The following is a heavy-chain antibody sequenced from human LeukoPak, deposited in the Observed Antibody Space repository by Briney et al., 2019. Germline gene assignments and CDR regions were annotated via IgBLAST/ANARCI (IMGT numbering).Heavy chain of an antibody. CDR3: ARAGGSSGYFVFDF. V-gene: IGHV3-13*05. J-gene: IGHJ3*01. CDR2: IGVAGNP. Sequence: PGGSLRLSCAAFGFTFSSYDMHWVRQTTGKGLEWVSAIGVAGNPYYPDSVKGRFTISRENAKNSLYLQMNSLRADDTAVYYCARAGGSSGYFVFDFWGQGTMVTVSS. CDR1: GFTFSSYD. D-gene: IGHD3-10*01.